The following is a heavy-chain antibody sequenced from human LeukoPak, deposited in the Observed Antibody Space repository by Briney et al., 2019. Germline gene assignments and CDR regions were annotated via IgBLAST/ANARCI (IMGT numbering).Heavy chain of an antibody. CDR3: ARGRTSWNYIYYYYMDV. CDR2: MNPNSGNT. CDR1: GYTFTSYD. V-gene: IGHV1-8*01. Sequence: GASVKVSCRASGYTFTSYDINWGRQATGQGLEWMGWMNPNSGNTGYAQKFQGRVTMTRNTSISTAYMELSSLRSEDTAVYYCARGRTSWNYIYYYYMDVWGKGTTVTVSS. D-gene: IGHD1-7*01. J-gene: IGHJ6*03.